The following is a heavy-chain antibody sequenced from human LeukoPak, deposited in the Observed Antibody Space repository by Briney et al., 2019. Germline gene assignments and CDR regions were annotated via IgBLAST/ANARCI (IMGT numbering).Heavy chain of an antibody. CDR2: ISYDGSNK. Sequence: GGSLRLSCAASGFTFSSYGMHWVRQAPGKGLEWVAVISYDGSNKYYADSVKGRFTISRDNSKNTLYLQMNSLRDEDTAVYYCAKFEFGFWGQGTLVTVSS. V-gene: IGHV3-30*18. D-gene: IGHD3-16*01. J-gene: IGHJ4*02. CDR1: GFTFSSYG. CDR3: AKFEFGF.